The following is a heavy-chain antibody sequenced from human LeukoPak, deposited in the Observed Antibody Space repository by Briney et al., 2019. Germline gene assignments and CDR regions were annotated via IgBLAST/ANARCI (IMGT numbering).Heavy chain of an antibody. V-gene: IGHV4-4*07. J-gene: IGHJ6*03. Sequence: SETLSLTCTVSGDSISGFYWSWIRQPAEKRLEWIGRIYSSGSTDYNPSLKSRVTMSVDTSKNQFSLKLSSVTAADTAVYYCARGGYYTLEYYYYMDVWGKGTTVTVSS. CDR1: GDSISGFY. CDR3: ARGGYYTLEYYYYMDV. D-gene: IGHD3-3*01. CDR2: IYSSGST.